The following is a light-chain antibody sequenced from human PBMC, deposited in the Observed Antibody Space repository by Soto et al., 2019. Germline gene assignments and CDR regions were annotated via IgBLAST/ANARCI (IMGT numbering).Light chain of an antibody. CDR3: LQVYSFPRT. J-gene: IGKJ1*01. Sequence: DIQMTQSPSSVSASVGDRITITCRASQDIGGRLAWFQQKPGKAPQYLIQAASILQSGVPSRFSGSGSGTEFTLTIPKLQPQDLDSSFCLQVYSFPRTFGLGTKV. CDR1: QDIGGR. V-gene: IGKV1-12*01. CDR2: AAS.